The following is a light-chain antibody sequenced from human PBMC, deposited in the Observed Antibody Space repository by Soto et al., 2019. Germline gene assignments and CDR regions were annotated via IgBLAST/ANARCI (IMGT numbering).Light chain of an antibody. Sequence: EIVMTQSPATLSVSPGDGATLSCRARQTVSSNLAWYQQKPGQAPRLLIYGASTRATGIPARFSGSGSGTEFTLTISSLQSEDFAVYYCQQYNNWPPLTFGGGTKVEI. CDR2: GAS. J-gene: IGKJ4*01. CDR3: QQYNNWPPLT. V-gene: IGKV3-15*01. CDR1: QTVSSN.